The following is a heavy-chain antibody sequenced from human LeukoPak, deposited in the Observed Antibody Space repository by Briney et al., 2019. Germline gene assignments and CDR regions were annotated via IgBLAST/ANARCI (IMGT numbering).Heavy chain of an antibody. CDR1: GGSFSGYY. Sequence: PSETLSLTCAVYGGSFSGYYWSWLRQPPGKGLEWIGEINHSGSTNYNPSLKSRVTISVDTSKNQFSLKLSSVTAADTAVYYCARGRSSSWYIGFDYWGQGTLVTVSS. CDR2: INHSGST. CDR3: ARGRSSSWYIGFDY. D-gene: IGHD6-13*01. J-gene: IGHJ4*02. V-gene: IGHV4-34*01.